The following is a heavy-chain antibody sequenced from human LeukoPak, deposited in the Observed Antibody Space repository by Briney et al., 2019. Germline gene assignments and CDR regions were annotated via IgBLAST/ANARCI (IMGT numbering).Heavy chain of an antibody. D-gene: IGHD3-16*01. J-gene: IGHJ4*02. Sequence: GGSLRLSCAASGFTFSSYAMSWVRQAPGKGLEWVSAISGSGGSTYYADSVKGRFTISRDNSKNTLYLQMNSLRAEDTAVYYCAKDSPPLRLGPYYFDYWGQGTLVTVSS. V-gene: IGHV3-23*01. CDR2: ISGSGGST. CDR1: GFTFSSYA. CDR3: AKDSPPLRLGPYYFDY.